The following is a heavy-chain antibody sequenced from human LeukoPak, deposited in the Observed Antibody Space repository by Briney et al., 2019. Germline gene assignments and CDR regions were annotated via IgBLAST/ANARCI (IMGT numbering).Heavy chain of an antibody. CDR3: ARERTDHDFWSGPYYYYYMDV. D-gene: IGHD3-3*01. CDR2: ISSSSSYI. V-gene: IGHV3-21*01. CDR1: GFTFSSYS. Sequence: GGSLRLSYAASGFTFSSYSMNWVRQAPGKGLEWVSSISSSSSYIYYADSVKGRFTISRDNAKNSLYLQMNSLRAEDTAVYYCARERTDHDFWSGPYYYYYMDVWGKGTTVTVSS. J-gene: IGHJ6*03.